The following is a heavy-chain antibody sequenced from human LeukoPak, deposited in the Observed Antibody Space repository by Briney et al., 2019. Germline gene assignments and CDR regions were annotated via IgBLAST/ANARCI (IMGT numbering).Heavy chain of an antibody. D-gene: IGHD3-22*01. CDR1: VCTFSSYA. CDR2: ISSNGGST. J-gene: IGHJ4*02. CDR3: VKDLKYDSSGSFFDY. Sequence: GGSLRLSCSASVCTFSSYAMHWVRQAPGKGLKYVSAISSNGGSTYYADSVKGRLTISRDNSKNTLYLQMSSLRVEDTAVYYCVKDLKYDSSGSFFDYWGQGTLVTVSS. V-gene: IGHV3-64D*06.